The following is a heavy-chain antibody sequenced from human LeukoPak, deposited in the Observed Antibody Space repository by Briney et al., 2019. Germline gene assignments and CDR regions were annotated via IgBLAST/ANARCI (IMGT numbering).Heavy chain of an antibody. V-gene: IGHV3-30*02. CDR2: IRDDGGNR. CDR1: GFTFSSYG. CDR3: AKPIKGSGSPWYAFDI. Sequence: GGSLRLSCAASGFTFSSYGMYWVRQAPGKGLEWVAFIRDDGGNRYHADSVKGRFTISRDNSKNTLYLEMNSLRAEDTGVYYCAKPIKGSGSPWYAFDIWGQGTMVTVSS. D-gene: IGHD1-26*01. J-gene: IGHJ3*02.